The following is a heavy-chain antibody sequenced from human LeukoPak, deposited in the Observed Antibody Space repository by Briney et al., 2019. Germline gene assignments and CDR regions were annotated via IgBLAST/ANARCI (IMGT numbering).Heavy chain of an antibody. V-gene: IGHV3-21*01. CDR1: GFTFSSYR. J-gene: IGHJ1*01. Sequence: KPGGSLRLSCAASGFTFSSYRMNWVRQAPGKGLEWVSSISSSSSHIYYADSVKGRFTISRDNAKKSLYLQMNSLRAEDTAVYYCVCPGGSSGSYELYFQHWGQGTLVTVSS. CDR3: VCPGGSSGSYELYFQH. D-gene: IGHD1-26*01. CDR2: ISSSSSHI.